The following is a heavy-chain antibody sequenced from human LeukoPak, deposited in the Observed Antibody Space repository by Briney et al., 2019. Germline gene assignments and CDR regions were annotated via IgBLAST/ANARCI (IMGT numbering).Heavy chain of an antibody. D-gene: IGHD3-22*01. CDR1: GGSISSGGYS. CDR3: ARRNDYYDSSGYYYKNYWYFDL. V-gene: IGHV4-30-2*01. CDR2: IYHSGST. J-gene: IGHJ2*01. Sequence: SQTLSLTCAVSGGSISSGGYSWSWIRQPPGKGLEWIGYIYHSGSTYYNPSLKSRVTISVDRSKNQFSLKLSSVTAADTAVYYCARRNDYYDSSGYYYKNYWYFDLWGRGTLVTVSS.